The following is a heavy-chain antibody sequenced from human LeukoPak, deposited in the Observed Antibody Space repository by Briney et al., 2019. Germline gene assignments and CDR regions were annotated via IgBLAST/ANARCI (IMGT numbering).Heavy chain of an antibody. CDR2: ISSSSSYI. CDR3: APNSGGYYDQPGGYFDY. V-gene: IGHV3-21*01. J-gene: IGHJ4*02. Sequence: GGSLRLSCAASGFTFSAYGMSWVRQAPGKGLEWVSSISSSSSYIYYADSVKGRFTISRDNAKNSLYLQMNSLRAEDTAVYYCAPNSGGYYDQPGGYFDYWGQGTLVTVSS. D-gene: IGHD1-14*01. CDR1: GFTFSAYG.